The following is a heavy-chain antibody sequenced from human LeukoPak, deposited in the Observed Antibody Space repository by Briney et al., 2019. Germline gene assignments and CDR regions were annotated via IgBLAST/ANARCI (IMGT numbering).Heavy chain of an antibody. CDR2: FDPEDGET. CDR1: GYTLTELS. Sequence: GASVKVSCKVSGYTLTELSMHWVRQAPGKGLEWMGGFDPEDGETIYAQKFQGRVTMTEDTSTDTAYMELSSLRSEDTAVYYCATVKGTMIVVADPRYYGMDVWGQGTTVTVSS. V-gene: IGHV1-24*01. D-gene: IGHD3-22*01. J-gene: IGHJ6*02. CDR3: ATVKGTMIVVADPRYYGMDV.